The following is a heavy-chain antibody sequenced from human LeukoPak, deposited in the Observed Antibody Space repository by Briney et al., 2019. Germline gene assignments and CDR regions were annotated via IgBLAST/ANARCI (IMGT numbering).Heavy chain of an antibody. CDR1: GFTFSTYA. D-gene: IGHD6-19*01. V-gene: IGHV3-23*01. J-gene: IGHJ4*02. CDR3: AKVARYSSVWF. CDR2: FSATSHST. Sequence: GGSLRLSCAASGFTFSTYAMSWVRQAPGKGLEWVSTFSATSHSTYYADSVKGRFTISRDNSKNTLYLQMNSLRAEDTAVYHCAKVARYSSVWFWGQGTLVTVSS.